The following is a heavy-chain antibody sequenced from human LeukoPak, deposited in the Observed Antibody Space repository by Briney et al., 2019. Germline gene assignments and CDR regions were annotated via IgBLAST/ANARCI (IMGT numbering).Heavy chain of an antibody. CDR1: GFTFSYYT. J-gene: IGHJ4*01. CDR3: ARPAGGDAATYYFDY. V-gene: IGHV3-21*01. CDR2: ISSSGTYI. D-gene: IGHD5-18*01. Sequence: GGSLRLSCAASGFTFSYYTMNWVRQAPGKGLEWVSAISSSGTYIYYADSLKGRFTISRDNAKNSLYLQMNSLSAEDTAVYYCARPAGGDAATYYFDYWGHGTLVTVSS.